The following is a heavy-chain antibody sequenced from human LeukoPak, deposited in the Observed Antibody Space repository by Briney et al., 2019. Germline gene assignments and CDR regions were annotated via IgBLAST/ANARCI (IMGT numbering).Heavy chain of an antibody. V-gene: IGHV3-23*01. CDR3: AKRGVVIRAVIIVGFHKVAYYFDY. CDR2: INGSGGST. J-gene: IGHJ4*02. D-gene: IGHD3-10*01. Sequence: GGSLRLSCATSGFTFSSYAMSWVRRAPGQGLEWVSAINGSGGSTYYADSVKGRFTISRDNSKNALYLQMNSLRAEDTAVYFCAKRGVVIRAVIIVGFHKVAYYFDYWGQGALVTVSS. CDR1: GFTFSSYA.